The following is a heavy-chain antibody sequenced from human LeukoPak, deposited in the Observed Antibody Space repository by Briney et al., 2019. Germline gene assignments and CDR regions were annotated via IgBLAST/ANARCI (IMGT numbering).Heavy chain of an antibody. CDR1: GGSISSSDYF. CDR3: ARGLATVGNY. Sequence: SETLSLTCTVSGGSISSSDYFWAWIRQPPGKGLEWIGSFSYGGNTYYNPSLKSRVTISVDTSKNQFSLKLSSVTAADTAVYYCARGLATVGNYWGQGTLVTVSS. D-gene: IGHD4-23*01. CDR2: FSYGGNT. V-gene: IGHV4-39*07. J-gene: IGHJ4*02.